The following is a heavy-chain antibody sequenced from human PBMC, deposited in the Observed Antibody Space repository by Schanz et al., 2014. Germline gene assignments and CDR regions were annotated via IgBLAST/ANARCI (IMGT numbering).Heavy chain of an antibody. V-gene: IGHV3-21*01. CDR2: VSRSPPYI. D-gene: IGHD2-15*01. J-gene: IGHJ1*01. CDR1: FSFGNYG. CDR3: VRECCVAVAYECPIYFEDYF. Sequence: FSFGNYGMSWVRQAPGKGLEWVSYVSRSPPYIYYADSVKGRFTMSRDNDKKSECQQMNRMRAEDLAVYYRVRECCVAVAYECPIYFEDYF.